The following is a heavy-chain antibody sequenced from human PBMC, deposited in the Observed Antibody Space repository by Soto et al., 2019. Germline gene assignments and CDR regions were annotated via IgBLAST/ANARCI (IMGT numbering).Heavy chain of an antibody. Sequence: QVQLVESGGGVVQPGRSLRLSCAASGFTFSSYGMHWVRQAPGKGLEWVAVISYDGSNKYYADSVKGRCTISRDNSKNTLYLQMNSLRAEDTAVYYCAKDQGSIAAHWYFDLWGRGTLVTVSS. V-gene: IGHV3-30*18. D-gene: IGHD6-25*01. CDR3: AKDQGSIAAHWYFDL. CDR2: ISYDGSNK. J-gene: IGHJ2*01. CDR1: GFTFSSYG.